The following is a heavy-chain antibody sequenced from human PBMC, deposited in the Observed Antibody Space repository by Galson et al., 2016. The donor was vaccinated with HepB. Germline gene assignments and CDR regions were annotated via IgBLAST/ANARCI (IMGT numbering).Heavy chain of an antibody. D-gene: IGHD5-18*01. CDR3: ARSRDTAMAVDY. V-gene: IGHV3-33*01. Sequence: SLRLSCAASGFTFSTSGMHWVRQAPDKGLEWVAVIWYDGSNKYHADSVQGRFTISRDNSNNTVFLQMNSLRADDTAVYYCARSRDTAMAVDYWGQGTLVTVSA. CDR2: IWYDGSNK. CDR1: GFTFSTSG. J-gene: IGHJ4*02.